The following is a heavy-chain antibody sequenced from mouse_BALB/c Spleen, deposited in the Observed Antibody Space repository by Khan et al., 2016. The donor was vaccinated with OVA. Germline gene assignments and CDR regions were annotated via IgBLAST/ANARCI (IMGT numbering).Heavy chain of an antibody. CDR2: IWAGGST. CDR1: GFSLSNYG. CDR3: ARAFYNGAWFAY. Sequence: QVQLKQSGPGLVAPSQTLSITCTVSGFSLSNYGIHWVRQSPGKGLEWLGVIWAGGSTNHNSALMSRLSISKDNSKSQVFLKMNSLQTDDTGMYYGARAFYNGAWFAYWGQGTLVTVSA. V-gene: IGHV2-9*02. J-gene: IGHJ3*01. D-gene: IGHD1-3*01.